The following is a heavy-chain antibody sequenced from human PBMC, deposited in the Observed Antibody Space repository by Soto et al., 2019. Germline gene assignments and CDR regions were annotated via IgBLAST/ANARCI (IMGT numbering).Heavy chain of an antibody. V-gene: IGHV3-23*01. J-gene: IGHJ4*02. CDR3: VKTTRDIAVAGV. D-gene: IGHD6-19*01. Sequence: EVQLLESGGGLVQPGGSLRLSCAASGFTFVNYAMNWVRQAPGKGLEWVSTITGGDGSTFYADSVRGRFTISRDNSRNTLYLEMNSLTVEDTALYYCVKTTRDIAVAGVWGQGTLVTVSS. CDR1: GFTFVNYA. CDR2: ITGGDGST.